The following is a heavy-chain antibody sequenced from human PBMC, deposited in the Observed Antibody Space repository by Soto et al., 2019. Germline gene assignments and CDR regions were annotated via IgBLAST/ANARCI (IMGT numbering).Heavy chain of an antibody. CDR3: ARTGGRAGGDI. CDR1: GGSISSSSYY. V-gene: IGHV4-31*03. D-gene: IGHD1-1*01. CDR2: IYYNGNT. Sequence: PSETLSLTCTVSGGSISSSSYYWGWIRQPPGKDLEWIAYIYYNGNTYYTPSLKSRATLSLDTSRNQFFLNLNSVTAADTAVYYCARTGGRAGGDIWGQGTMVTV. J-gene: IGHJ3*02.